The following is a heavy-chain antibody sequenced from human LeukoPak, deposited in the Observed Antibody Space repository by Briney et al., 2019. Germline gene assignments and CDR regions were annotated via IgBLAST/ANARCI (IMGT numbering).Heavy chain of an antibody. CDR1: GGSISSYY. Sequence: SETLSLTCTVSGGSISSYYWSWIRQPPGKGLEWIGYIYYSGSTNYNPSLKSRVTISADTSKNQFSLKLSSVTAADTAVYYCARGYCSGGSCYSRVFDYWGQGTLVTVSS. D-gene: IGHD2-15*01. CDR3: ARGYCSGGSCYSRVFDY. CDR2: IYYSGST. V-gene: IGHV4-59*01. J-gene: IGHJ4*02.